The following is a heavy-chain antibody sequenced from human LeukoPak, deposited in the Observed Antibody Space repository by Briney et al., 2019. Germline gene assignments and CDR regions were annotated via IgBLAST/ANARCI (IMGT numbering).Heavy chain of an antibody. CDR2: FDPEDGET. CDR1: GYTLTELS. CDR3: ATNSGVLLWFGEYDY. D-gene: IGHD3-10*01. Sequence: ASVKVSCKVSGYTLTELSMHWVRQAPGKGLEWMGGFDPEDGETIYAQKFQGRVTMTEDTSTDTAYMELSSLRSEDTAVYYCATNSGVLLWFGEYDYWGQGTLVTVSS. J-gene: IGHJ4*02. V-gene: IGHV1-24*01.